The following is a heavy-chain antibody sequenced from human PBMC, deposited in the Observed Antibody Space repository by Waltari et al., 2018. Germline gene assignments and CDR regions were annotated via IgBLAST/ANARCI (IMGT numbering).Heavy chain of an antibody. CDR1: VGSFSGYY. Sequence: QVQLQQWGAGLLKPSETLSLTCAVYVGSFSGYYWSWIRQPPGKGLEWIGEINHSGSTNYNPSLKSRVTISVDTSKNQFSLKLSSVTAADTAVYYCARLSALWFGHTPWGQGTLVTVSS. CDR3: ARLSALWFGHTP. D-gene: IGHD3-10*01. CDR2: INHSGST. J-gene: IGHJ5*02. V-gene: IGHV4-34*01.